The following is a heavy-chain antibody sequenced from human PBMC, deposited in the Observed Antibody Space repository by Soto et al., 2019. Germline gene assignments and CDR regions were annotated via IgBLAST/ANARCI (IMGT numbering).Heavy chain of an antibody. Sequence: ASVKVSCKASGYTFTSYAMHWVRQAPGQRLEWMGWINAGNSNTKYSQKFQGRVTITRDTSASTAYMELSSLRSEDTAVYYCAIEYSGYAPGWYFDLWGRGTLVT. J-gene: IGHJ2*01. CDR3: AIEYSGYAPGWYFDL. D-gene: IGHD5-12*01. CDR2: INAGNSNT. CDR1: GYTFTSYA. V-gene: IGHV1-3*01.